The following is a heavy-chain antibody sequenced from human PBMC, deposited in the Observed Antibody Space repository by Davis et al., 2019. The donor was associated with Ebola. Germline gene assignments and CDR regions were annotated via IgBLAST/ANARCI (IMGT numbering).Heavy chain of an antibody. CDR1: GFTFSDYY. D-gene: IGHD6-13*01. V-gene: IGHV3-11*04. Sequence: SLKISCAASGFTFSDYYMSWIRQAPGKGLEWVSYISSSGSTIYYADSVKGRFTISRDNAKNSLYLQMNSLRAEDTAVYYCARLAAAGRWNYYYYMDVWGKGTTVTVSS. J-gene: IGHJ6*03. CDR3: ARLAAAGRWNYYYYMDV. CDR2: ISSSGSTI.